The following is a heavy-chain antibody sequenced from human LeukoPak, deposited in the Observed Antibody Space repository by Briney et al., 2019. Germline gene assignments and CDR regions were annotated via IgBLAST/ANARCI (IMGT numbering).Heavy chain of an antibody. CDR1: GYRFTDYY. J-gene: IGHJ4*02. CDR3: ARTSDYYNYYFDY. CDR2: INPNGGTA. Sequence: GASVNVSFKASGYRFTDYYVHWVRQAPGQGLEWMAWINPNGGTANYAHKFQGRVTMTRDTSITTAYMKLSSLRSDDTAVYYCARTSDYYNYYFDYWGQGTPVTVSS. V-gene: IGHV1-2*02. D-gene: IGHD4-11*01.